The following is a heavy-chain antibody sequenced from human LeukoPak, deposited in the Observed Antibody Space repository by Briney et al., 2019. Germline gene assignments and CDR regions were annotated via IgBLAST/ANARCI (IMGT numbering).Heavy chain of an antibody. CDR3: AREILAAAGTEDNWFDP. D-gene: IGHD6-13*01. CDR2: IYYSGST. CDR1: GGSISSSSYY. V-gene: IGHV4-39*07. Sequence: SETLSLTCTVSGGSISSSSYYWGWIRQPPGKGLEWIGSIYYSGSTYYNPSLKSRVTISVDTSKNQFSLKLSSVTAADTAVYYCAREILAAAGTEDNWFDPWGQGTLVTVSS. J-gene: IGHJ5*02.